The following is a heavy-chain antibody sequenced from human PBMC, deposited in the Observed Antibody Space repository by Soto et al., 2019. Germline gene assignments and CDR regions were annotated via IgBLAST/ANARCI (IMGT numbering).Heavy chain of an antibody. Sequence: PSETLSLTCTVSGGSISSYYWSWIRQPPGKGLEWIGYIYYSGSTNYNPSLKSRVTISVDTSKNQFSLKLSPVTAADTAVYYCARGSRDFWSGYYIDYWGQGTLVTVSS. CDR2: IYYSGST. D-gene: IGHD3-3*01. V-gene: IGHV4-59*12. J-gene: IGHJ4*02. CDR1: GGSISSYY. CDR3: ARGSRDFWSGYYIDY.